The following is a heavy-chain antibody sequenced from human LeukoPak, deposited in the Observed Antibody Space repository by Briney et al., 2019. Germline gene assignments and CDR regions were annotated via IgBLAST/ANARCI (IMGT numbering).Heavy chain of an antibody. CDR2: IYYSGST. CDR3: ARAGTAMVSLDY. V-gene: IGHV4-59*01. J-gene: IGHJ4*02. Sequence: SETLSLTCTVSGDSISSYFWSWIRQHPGKGLEWIGYIYYSGSTNYNPSLKSRVTISVDTSKNQFSLKLSSVTAADTAVYYCARAGTAMVSLDYWGQGTLVTVSS. D-gene: IGHD5-18*01. CDR1: GDSISSYF.